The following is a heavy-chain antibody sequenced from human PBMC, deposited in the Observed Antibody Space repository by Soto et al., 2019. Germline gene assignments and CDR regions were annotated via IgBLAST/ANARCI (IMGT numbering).Heavy chain of an antibody. CDR3: ARASDTVVVPAAIEANWFDP. Sequence: EVQLVESGGGLVQPGGSLRLSCAASGFTFSSYWMHWVRQAPGKGLVWVSRINSDGSSTSYADSVKGRFTISRDNAKNTLYLQMNSLRAEDTAVYYCARASDTVVVPAAIEANWFDPWGQGTLVTVSS. CDR2: INSDGSST. V-gene: IGHV3-74*01. D-gene: IGHD2-2*01. J-gene: IGHJ5*02. CDR1: GFTFSSYW.